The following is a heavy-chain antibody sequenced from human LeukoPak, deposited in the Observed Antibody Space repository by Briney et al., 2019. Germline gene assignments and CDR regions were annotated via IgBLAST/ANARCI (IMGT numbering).Heavy chain of an antibody. CDR3: ARGVPYYDILTGYYLRFYMDV. J-gene: IGHJ6*03. Sequence: ASVKVSCKASGYTFTSYGISWVRQAPGQGLEWMGWISAYNGNTNYAQKLQGRVTMTTDTSTSTAYMELRSLRSDDTAVYYCARGVPYYDILTGYYLRFYMDVWGKGTTVTVSS. CDR2: ISAYNGNT. V-gene: IGHV1-18*01. D-gene: IGHD3-9*01. CDR1: GYTFTSYG.